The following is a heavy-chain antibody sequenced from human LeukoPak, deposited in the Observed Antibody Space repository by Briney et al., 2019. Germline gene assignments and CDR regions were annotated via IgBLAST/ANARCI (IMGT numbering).Heavy chain of an antibody. J-gene: IGHJ4*02. Sequence: GGSLRLSWAAYGFTFSSYAMSWVRQAPGKGLEWVSAISGIGGSTYYADSVKGRFTISRDNSKNTPYLQMNSLRAEDTAVYYCAKARSTNYFDHWGQGTLVTVSS. V-gene: IGHV3-23*01. D-gene: IGHD2-2*01. CDR3: AKARSTNYFDH. CDR1: GFTFSSYA. CDR2: ISGIGGST.